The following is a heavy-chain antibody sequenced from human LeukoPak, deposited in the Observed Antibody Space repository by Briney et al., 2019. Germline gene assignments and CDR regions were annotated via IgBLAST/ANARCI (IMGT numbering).Heavy chain of an antibody. Sequence: SETLSLTCTVSGDPISSNRNYTWSWIRQPPGKGLEWIGYIYYHGSTNYTPSLKSRVTFSVDTSKNQFSLKLRSVTAADTAVYYCAREYSGFDYWGQGTLVTVSS. CDR2: IYYHGST. D-gene: IGHD6-13*01. J-gene: IGHJ4*02. CDR1: GDPISSNRNY. V-gene: IGHV4-61*01. CDR3: AREYSGFDY.